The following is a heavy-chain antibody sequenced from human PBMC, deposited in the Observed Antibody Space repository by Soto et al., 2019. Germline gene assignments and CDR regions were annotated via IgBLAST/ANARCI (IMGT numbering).Heavy chain of an antibody. J-gene: IGHJ4*02. Sequence: GGSLRLSCAASGFNFDDYAMHWARQAPGRGLEWVSGISWNSGSIGYADSVKGRFTISRDNAKNSLYLQMNSLRAEDTALYYCAKDIQWGYEASYYFDYWGQGTLVTVSS. D-gene: IGHD5-12*01. CDR2: ISWNSGSI. CDR1: GFNFDDYA. CDR3: AKDIQWGYEASYYFDY. V-gene: IGHV3-9*01.